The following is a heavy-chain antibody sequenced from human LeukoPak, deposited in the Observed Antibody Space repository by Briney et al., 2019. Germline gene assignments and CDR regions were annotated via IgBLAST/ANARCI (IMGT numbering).Heavy chain of an antibody. CDR2: INPNSGGT. CDR1: GYTFTGYH. CDR3: ARSARFGELFGDY. Sequence: ASVKVSCKASGYTFTGYHMHWVRQAPGQGLEWMGWINPNSGGTNYAQKFQGWVTMTRDTSISTAYMELSRLRSDDTAVYYCARSARFGELFGDYWGQGTLVTVSS. J-gene: IGHJ4*02. D-gene: IGHD3-10*01. V-gene: IGHV1-2*04.